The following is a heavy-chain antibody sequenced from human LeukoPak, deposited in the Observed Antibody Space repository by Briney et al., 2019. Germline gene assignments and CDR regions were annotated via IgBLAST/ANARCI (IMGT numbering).Heavy chain of an antibody. Sequence: NAGGSLRLSCAASGFPLSNYNVNWVRQATGKGLELISYIRYKGNFIYYADSVKGRFTVSRGNAENSLYLQMNSLRADDTAVYYCARLGVRQILDFWGQGTLVTVSS. J-gene: IGHJ4*02. D-gene: IGHD2-8*01. CDR3: ARLGVRQILDF. CDR1: GFPLSNYN. V-gene: IGHV3-21*05. CDR2: IRYKGNFI.